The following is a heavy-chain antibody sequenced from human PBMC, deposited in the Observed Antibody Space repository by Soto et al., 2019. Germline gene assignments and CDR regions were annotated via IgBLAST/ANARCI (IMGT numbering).Heavy chain of an antibody. CDR2: IVVGSGNT. D-gene: IGHD1-26*01. V-gene: IGHV1-58*01. Sequence: SVKVSCKASGFTFTSSAVQWVRQARGQRLEWIGWIVVGSGNTNYAQKFQERVTITRDMSTSTAYMELSSLRSEDTAVYYCAAEGGGRQPSFSYYDGMDVWGQGTTVTVSS. CDR3: AAEGGGRQPSFSYYDGMDV. CDR1: GFTFTSSA. J-gene: IGHJ6*02.